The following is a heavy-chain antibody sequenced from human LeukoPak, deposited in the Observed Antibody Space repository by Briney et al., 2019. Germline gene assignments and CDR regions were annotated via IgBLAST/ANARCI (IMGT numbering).Heavy chain of an antibody. V-gene: IGHV3-66*01. J-gene: IGHJ4*02. CDR3: ARTYSGGPH. CDR2: IHSGDDT. CDR1: GFTFSSYA. Sequence: PGGSLRLSCVVSGFTFSSYAMNWVRQAPGKGLEWVSVIHSGDDTYYADSVKGRSTFSRDNSKNTLYLQMNSLRVEDTAIYYCARTYSGGPHWGQGTLVTVSS. D-gene: IGHD1-26*01.